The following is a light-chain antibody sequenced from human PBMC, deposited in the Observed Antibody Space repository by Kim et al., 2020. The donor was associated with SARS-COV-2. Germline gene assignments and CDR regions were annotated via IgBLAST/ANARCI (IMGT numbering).Light chain of an antibody. J-gene: IGKJ2*01. CDR2: GTS. CDR3: HQYNNWPPGT. Sequence: EIVMTQSPATLSVSPGDRVTLSCRATQSVSRNLAWYQHKPGQAPRLLIFGTSIRATGIPTRFSGSGSGTGFTLTISSLQSEDFAVYYCHQYNNWPPGTFGQGTKVDIK. V-gene: IGKV3-15*01. CDR1: QSVSRN.